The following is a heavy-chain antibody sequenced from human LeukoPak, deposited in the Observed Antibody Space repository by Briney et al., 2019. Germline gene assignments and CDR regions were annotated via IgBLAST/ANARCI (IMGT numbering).Heavy chain of an antibody. V-gene: IGHV3-30*04. CDR2: ISYDGSNK. CDR1: GFTFSSYA. CDR3: ARAIYDFRYYYYYMDV. D-gene: IGHD3-3*01. J-gene: IGHJ6*03. Sequence: GGSLRLSCAASGFTFSSYAMHWVRQAPGKGLEWVAVISYDGSNKYYADSVKGRFTISRDNSKNTLYLQMNSLRAEDTAVYYCARAIYDFRYYYYYMDVWGKGTTVTVSS.